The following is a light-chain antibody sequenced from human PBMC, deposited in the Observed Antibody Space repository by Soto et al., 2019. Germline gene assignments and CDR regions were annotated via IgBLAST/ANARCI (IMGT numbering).Light chain of an antibody. CDR2: SNN. CDR1: STDFVSYNR. Sequence: QSALTQPPSVSGSPGQSVTISSTGTSTDFVSYNRVSWYQPLPGTAPKLLIYSNNQRPSGVPDRFSGSKSGTSASLATSGLQSEDEADYYCAAWDDSLNGYVFGTGTKVTVL. CDR3: AAWDDSLNGYV. V-gene: IGLV1-44*01. J-gene: IGLJ1*01.